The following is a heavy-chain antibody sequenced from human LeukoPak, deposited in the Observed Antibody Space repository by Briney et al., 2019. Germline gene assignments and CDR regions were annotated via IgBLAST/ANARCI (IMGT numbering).Heavy chain of an antibody. CDR2: IYYDDRT. CDR3: AELGITMIGGV. V-gene: IGHV3-53*01. Sequence: SGGSLRLSCTVSGFTVSDNSMSWVRQAPGKGLEWVSFIYYDDRTHYSDSVKGRFTISRDNSKNTLYLQMNSLRAEDTAVYYCAELGITMIGGVWGKGTTVTISS. D-gene: IGHD3-10*02. CDR1: GFTVSDNS. J-gene: IGHJ6*04.